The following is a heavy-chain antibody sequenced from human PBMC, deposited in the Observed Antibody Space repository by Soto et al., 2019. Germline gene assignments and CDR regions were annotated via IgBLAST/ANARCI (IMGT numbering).Heavy chain of an antibody. D-gene: IGHD3-3*01. J-gene: IGHJ4*02. CDR3: ARDFDYFDY. CDR2: VYYTGRT. CDR1: GGSVSSGSYY. Sequence: SETLSLTCTVSGGSVSSGSYYWSWIRQPPGKGLEWIGYVYYTGRTNYNPSLRSRVTISLDTSKNQFSLMLTSVTAADTAVYYCARDFDYFDYWGQGTVVTVSS. V-gene: IGHV4-61*01.